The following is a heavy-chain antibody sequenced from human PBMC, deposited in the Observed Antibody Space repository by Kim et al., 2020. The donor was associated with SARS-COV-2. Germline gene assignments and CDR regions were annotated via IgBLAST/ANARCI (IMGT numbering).Heavy chain of an antibody. V-gene: IGHV3-13*01. J-gene: IGHJ4*02. CDR2: IGTAGDT. CDR3: AVGDSSSLFGY. CDR1: GFTFSSYD. Sequence: GGSLRLSCAASGFTFSSYDMHWVRQATGKGLEWVSAIGTAGDTYYPGSVKGRFTISRENAKNSLYLQMNSLRAGDTAVYYCAVGDSSSLFGYWGQGTLVTVSS. D-gene: IGHD6-13*01.